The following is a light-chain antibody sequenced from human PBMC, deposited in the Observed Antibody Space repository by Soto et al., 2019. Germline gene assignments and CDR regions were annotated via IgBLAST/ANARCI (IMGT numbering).Light chain of an antibody. CDR2: DAS. J-gene: IGKJ1*01. CDR3: QQYNNWPWT. V-gene: IGKV3-11*01. CDR1: QSVSSY. Sequence: EIVLTQSPATLSLSPGERATLSCRASQSVSSYLVWYQQKPGQAPRLLISDASNRATGTPARFSGSGSGTDFTLTISSLQSEDFAVYYCQQYNNWPWTFGQGTKVDIK.